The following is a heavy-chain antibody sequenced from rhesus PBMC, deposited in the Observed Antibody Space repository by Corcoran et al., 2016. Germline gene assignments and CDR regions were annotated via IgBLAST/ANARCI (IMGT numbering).Heavy chain of an antibody. Sequence: QVQLQESGPGVVKPSETLSLTCAVSGGSIGDTYRWRWIRQPPGKALGWIGYIYGSSTSTNYNPSLKSRVTISKDTSKTQFSLKLSSVTAADTAVYYCVGYCTSTTCYVFDYWGQGVPVTVSS. CDR3: VGYCTSTTCYVFDY. J-gene: IGHJ4*01. D-gene: IGHD2-2*01. V-gene: IGHV4S10*01. CDR2: IYGSSTST. CDR1: GGSIGDTYR.